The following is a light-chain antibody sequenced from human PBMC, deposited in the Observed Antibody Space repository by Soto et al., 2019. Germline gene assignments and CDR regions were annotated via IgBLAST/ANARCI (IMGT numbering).Light chain of an antibody. J-gene: IGLJ2*01. Sequence: QSVLTQPASVSASPGQSITISCIGTSSDVGGVDSVSWYQQHPGKAPKLIISDVTNRPSGVSNRFSGSKSGNTASLTISGLQAEDEADYYCSSYSINTHVVFGGGTKVTVL. CDR3: SSYSINTHVV. V-gene: IGLV2-14*01. CDR1: SSDVGGVDS. CDR2: DVT.